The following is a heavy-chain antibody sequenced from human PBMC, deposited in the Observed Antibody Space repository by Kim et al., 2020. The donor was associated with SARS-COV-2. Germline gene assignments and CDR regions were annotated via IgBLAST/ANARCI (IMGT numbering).Heavy chain of an antibody. CDR2: INGDGST. V-gene: IGHV3-23*01. CDR3: AKDLIPFNSLYDSFDV. D-gene: IGHD3-16*01. J-gene: IGHJ3*01. CDR1: GFTFSNYA. Sequence: GRSLRLSCAASGFTFSNYAMNWVRQAPGKGLEWVSVINGDGSTVYADSVKGRFTFSRDNSKNTLYLQMHSLRAEDTAVYYCAKDLIPFNSLYDSFDVWG.